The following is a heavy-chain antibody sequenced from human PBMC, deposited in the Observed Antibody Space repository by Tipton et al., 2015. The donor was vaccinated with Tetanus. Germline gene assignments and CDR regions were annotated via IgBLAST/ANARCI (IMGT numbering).Heavy chain of an antibody. V-gene: IGHV3-21*01. D-gene: IGHD3-3*01. Sequence: SLRLSCAVSGFIFSNYRMNWVRQAPGKGLEWVSSISSRSSHIYYADSVKGRFTISRDNAKSSLYLQMNSLRDEDTAIYYCARDFRPIFGVAQPFDPWGQGTLVTVSS. CDR1: GFIFSNYR. CDR3: ARDFRPIFGVAQPFDP. CDR2: ISSRSSHI. J-gene: IGHJ5*02.